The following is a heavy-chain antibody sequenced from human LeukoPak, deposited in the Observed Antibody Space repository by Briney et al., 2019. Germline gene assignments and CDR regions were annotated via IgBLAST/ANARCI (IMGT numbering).Heavy chain of an antibody. V-gene: IGHV3-43*01. CDR3: AKSMVSGSSHWYFDL. Sequence: PGGSLRLSCAASGFTFDDYTMHWVRQAPGQGLEWVSLISWDGGSTYYADSVKGRFTISRDNSKNSLYLQMNSLRTEDTALYYCAKSMVSGSSHWYFDLWGRGTLVTVSS. D-gene: IGHD3-10*01. J-gene: IGHJ2*01. CDR2: ISWDGGST. CDR1: GFTFDDYT.